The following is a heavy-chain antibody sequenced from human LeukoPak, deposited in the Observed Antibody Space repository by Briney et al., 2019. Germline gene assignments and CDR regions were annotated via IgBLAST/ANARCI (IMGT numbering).Heavy chain of an antibody. CDR3: ARGGGISVPAATVEYWFDP. CDR1: GGTFSSYA. Sequence: GASVKVSCKASGGTFSSYAISWVRQAPGQGLEWMGGIIPIFGTAKYAQKFQGRVTITADESTSTAYMELSSLRSEDTAVYYCARGGGISVPAATVEYWFDPWGQGTLVTVSS. J-gene: IGHJ5*02. CDR2: IIPIFGTA. D-gene: IGHD2-2*01. V-gene: IGHV1-69*13.